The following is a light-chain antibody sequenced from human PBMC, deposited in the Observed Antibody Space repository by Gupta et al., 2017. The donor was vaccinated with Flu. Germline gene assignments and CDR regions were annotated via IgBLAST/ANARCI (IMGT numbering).Light chain of an antibody. J-gene: IGKJ3*01. CDR2: DAS. V-gene: IGKV3-15*01. CDR3: QQDNSWRFT. Sequence: EKVLTQSPATLSVSPGESATLSCRASQGVAYHLAWYQQIPGQAPRLLIYDASTRATARPARFSGSGSGTEFTLTISSLQSEDSAIYYCQQDNSWRFTFGHGTKVDIK. CDR1: QGVAYH.